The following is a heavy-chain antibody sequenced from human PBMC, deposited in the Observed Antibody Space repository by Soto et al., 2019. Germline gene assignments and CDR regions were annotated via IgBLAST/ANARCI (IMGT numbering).Heavy chain of an antibody. CDR3: ARDQSDYYYGMDV. V-gene: IGHV4-59*02. Sequence: PSGTLSLTCSFSGDSVTSHYLTWIRQSPEMGLEWIGYMHYTGFSHYNPSLKSRLTISVDRSKNQFTLQLASVTAADTAVYYCARDQSDYYYGMDVWGQGTTVTVSS. CDR1: GDSVTSHY. J-gene: IGHJ6*02. CDR2: MHYTGFS.